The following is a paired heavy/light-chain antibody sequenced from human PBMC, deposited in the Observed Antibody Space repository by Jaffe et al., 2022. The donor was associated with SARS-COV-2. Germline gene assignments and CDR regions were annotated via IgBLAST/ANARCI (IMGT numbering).Light chain of an antibody. CDR3: AAWDDSHVV. J-gene: IGLJ2*01. CDR1: SSNIGSNY. V-gene: IGLV1-47*01. CDR2: RNN. Sequence: QSVLTQPPSASGTPGQRVTISCSGSSSNIGSNYVYWYQQLPGTAPKLLIYRNNQRPSGVPDRFSGSKSGTSASLAISGLRSEDEADYYCAAWDDSHVVFGGGTKLTVL.
Heavy chain of an antibody. Sequence: QVQLQESGPGLVKPSQTLSLTCTVSGGSISSGGYYWSWIRQHPGKGLEWIGYIYYSGSTYYNPSLKSRVTISVDTSKNQFSLKLSSVTAADTAVYYCARDRPAAHDYGGNLTPDWYYYGMDVWGQGTTVTVSS. CDR2: IYYSGST. CDR3: ARDRPAAHDYGGNLTPDWYYYGMDV. V-gene: IGHV4-31*03. CDR1: GGSISSGGYY. J-gene: IGHJ6*02. D-gene: IGHD4-17*01.